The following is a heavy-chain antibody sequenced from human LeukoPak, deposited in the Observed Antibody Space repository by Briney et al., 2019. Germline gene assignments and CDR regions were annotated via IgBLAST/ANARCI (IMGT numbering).Heavy chain of an antibody. J-gene: IGHJ4*02. CDR3: ARVGLGRPNFDY. Sequence: SETLSLTCTVSGGSISNYYWNWIRQPPGKGLEWIGYIYYSGSTNYNPSLKSRVTISVDTSKNQFSLKLSSVTAADTAVYYCARVGLGRPNFDYWGQGALVTVSS. CDR1: GGSISNYY. CDR2: IYYSGST. V-gene: IGHV4-59*01. D-gene: IGHD3/OR15-3a*01.